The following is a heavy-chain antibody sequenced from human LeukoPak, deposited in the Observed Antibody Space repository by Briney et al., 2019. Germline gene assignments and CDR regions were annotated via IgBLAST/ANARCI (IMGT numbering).Heavy chain of an antibody. J-gene: IGHJ4*02. V-gene: IGHV4-34*01. CDR2: INHSGST. Sequence: SETLSLTCAVYGGSFSGYYWSWIRQPPGKGLEWIGEINHSGSTNYNPSLKSRVTISVDTSKNQFSLKLSSVTAADTAVYYCAREGSAAGWDYFDYWGQGTLVTVSS. CDR3: AREGSAAGWDYFDY. D-gene: IGHD6-13*01. CDR1: GGSFSGYY.